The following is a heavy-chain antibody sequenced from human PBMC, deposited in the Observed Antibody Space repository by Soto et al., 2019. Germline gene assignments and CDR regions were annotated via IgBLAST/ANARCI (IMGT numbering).Heavy chain of an antibody. D-gene: IGHD3-16*02. V-gene: IGHV1-24*01. CDR3: ATGHIWGSYRYFDY. Sequence: GASVKVSCKVSGYTLTELSMHWVRQAPGKGLEWMGGFDPEDGETIYAQKFQGRVTMTEDTSTDTAYMELSSLRSEDTAVYYCATGHIWGSYRYFDYWGQGTLVTVSS. CDR1: GYTLTELS. CDR2: FDPEDGET. J-gene: IGHJ4*02.